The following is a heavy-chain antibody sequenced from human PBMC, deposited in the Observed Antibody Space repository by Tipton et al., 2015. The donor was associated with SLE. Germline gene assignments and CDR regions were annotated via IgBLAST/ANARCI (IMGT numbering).Heavy chain of an antibody. CDR2: IIPIFGTA. Sequence: QSGAEVKKPGSSVKVSCKASGGTFSSYAISWARQAPGQGLEWMGGIIPIFGTANYAQKFQGRVTITADESTSTAYMELSSLRSEDTAVYYCARDGGGYCSSTSCSRFDPWGQGTLVTVSS. J-gene: IGHJ5*02. D-gene: IGHD2-2*01. CDR1: GGTFSSYA. V-gene: IGHV1-69*01. CDR3: ARDGGGYCSSTSCSRFDP.